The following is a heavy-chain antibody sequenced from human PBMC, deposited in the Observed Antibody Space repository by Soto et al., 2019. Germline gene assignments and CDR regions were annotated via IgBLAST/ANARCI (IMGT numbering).Heavy chain of an antibody. J-gene: IGHJ4*02. D-gene: IGHD6-13*01. V-gene: IGHV3-23*01. CDR2: ISGSGGST. CDR1: GFTFSSFA. Sequence: EMQLLESGGGLVQPGGCLRLSCAASGFTFSSFAMSWVRQAPGKGLDWVSAISGSGGSTYSADSVKGRFTISRDNSKNTLYLQMSSLSAEDTAVYYCARGFSAGKGSAPDFWGQASLVTVSS. CDR3: ARGFSAGKGSAPDF.